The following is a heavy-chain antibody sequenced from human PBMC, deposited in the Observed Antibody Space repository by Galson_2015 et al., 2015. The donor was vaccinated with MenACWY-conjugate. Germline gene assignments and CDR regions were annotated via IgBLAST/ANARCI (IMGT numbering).Heavy chain of an antibody. J-gene: IGHJ4*02. Sequence: SLRLSCAASGFIFNTYWMRWVRHAPGKGLVWVSRINPGGSSTTYADSVKDRFTISRDNAKNTLYLQMNSLRPEDTAVFYCAKTRGASFYFDSWGQGTLVTVSS. CDR1: GFIFNTYW. CDR2: INPGGSST. D-gene: IGHD1-26*01. CDR3: AKTRGASFYFDS. V-gene: IGHV3-74*01.